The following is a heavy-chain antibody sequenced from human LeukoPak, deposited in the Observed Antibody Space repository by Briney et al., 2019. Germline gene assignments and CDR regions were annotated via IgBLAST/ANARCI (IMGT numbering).Heavy chain of an antibody. CDR1: GYTFTGYY. D-gene: IGHD2-15*01. CDR2: INPNSGGT. J-gene: IGHJ6*03. V-gene: IGHV1-2*02. Sequence: VASVKVSCKASGYTFTGYYMHWVRQAPGQGLEWMGWINPNSGGTNYAQKFQGRVTMTRDTSISTAYMELSRLRSEDTAVYYCARGLRYCSGGRCYFSPPYYYYMDVWGKGTTVTISS. CDR3: ARGLRYCSGGRCYFSPPYYYYMDV.